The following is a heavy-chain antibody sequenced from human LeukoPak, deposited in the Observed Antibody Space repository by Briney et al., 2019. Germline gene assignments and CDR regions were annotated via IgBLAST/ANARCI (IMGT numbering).Heavy chain of an antibody. CDR3: ARGVSGFWLSFAL. D-gene: IGHD5/OR15-5a*01. Sequence: SSETLSLTCTVSGGSIGPYYWTWIRQAPGEGLEWIGYIYAGGKTRSSPSLESRVSISVDTSKSQFSLKLTSVTAADTAAYYCARGVSGFWLSFALWGQGALVSVSS. CDR2: IYAGGKT. V-gene: IGHV4-4*09. J-gene: IGHJ4*02. CDR1: GGSIGPYY.